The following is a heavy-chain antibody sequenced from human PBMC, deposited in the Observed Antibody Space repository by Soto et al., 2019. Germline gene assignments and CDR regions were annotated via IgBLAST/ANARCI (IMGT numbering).Heavy chain of an antibody. D-gene: IGHD1-26*01. J-gene: IGHJ3*02. CDR1: GGSMTRSGYY. CDR2: VYNNGQT. CDR3: ARHEITGSYYDAFDI. V-gene: IGHV4-39*01. Sequence: SETLSLTCTVAGGSMTRSGYYWGWIRQPPGNELQYIGSVYNNGQTYYNPSLTSPVTISIDTSKNQFSLSLRSVTAAETAVYYCARHEITGSYYDAFDIWGQGTMVTVSS.